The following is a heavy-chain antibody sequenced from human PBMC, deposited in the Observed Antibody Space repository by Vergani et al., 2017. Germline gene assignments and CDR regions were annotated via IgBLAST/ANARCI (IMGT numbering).Heavy chain of an antibody. CDR1: GFTFSSYS. D-gene: IGHD3-3*01. V-gene: IGHV3-21*01. CDR3: ARARGYYDFWSGPKKGDAFDI. CDR2: ISSSSSYI. Sequence: EVQLVESGGGLVKPGGSLRLSCAASGFTFSSYSMNWVRQAPGKGLEWVSSISSSSSYIYYADSVKGRFTISRDNAKNSLYLQMNSLRAEDTAVYYCARARGYYDFWSGPKKGDAFDIWGQGTMVTVSS. J-gene: IGHJ3*02.